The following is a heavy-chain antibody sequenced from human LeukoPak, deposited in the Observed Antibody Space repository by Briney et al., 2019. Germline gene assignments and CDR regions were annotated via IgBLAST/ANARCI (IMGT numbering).Heavy chain of an antibody. V-gene: IGHV4-59*01. Sequence: SETLSLTCTVSGGSISSYYRNWIRQPPGKGLEWIAYIYYSGSTNYNPSLKSRVTISVDTSKNQFSLKLSSVTAADTAVYYCARGADSSGYYSIFYFDYWGQGTLVTVSS. D-gene: IGHD3-22*01. CDR2: IYYSGST. CDR3: ARGADSSGYYSIFYFDY. J-gene: IGHJ4*02. CDR1: GGSISSYY.